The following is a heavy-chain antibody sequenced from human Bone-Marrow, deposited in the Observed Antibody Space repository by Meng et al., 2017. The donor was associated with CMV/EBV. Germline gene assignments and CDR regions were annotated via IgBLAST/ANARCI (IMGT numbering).Heavy chain of an antibody. D-gene: IGHD2-2*02. CDR2: IVVGSGKT. Sequence: SVKVSCKASGFTFTSSAVQWVRQARGQRLEWIGWIVVGSGKTNYAQKFQGRVTITADKSTSTAYMELSSLRSEDTAVYYCARVGDIVVVPAAIHGYYYYGMEVWGQGPMVTVSS. J-gene: IGHJ6*02. CDR3: ARVGDIVVVPAAIHGYYYYGMEV. V-gene: IGHV1-58*01. CDR1: GFTFTSSA.